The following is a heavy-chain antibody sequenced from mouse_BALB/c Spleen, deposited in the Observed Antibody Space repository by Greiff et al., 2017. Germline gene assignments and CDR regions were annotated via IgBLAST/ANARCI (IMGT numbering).Heavy chain of an antibody. CDR2: ISSGSSTI. CDR3: ARSYGNYGVLFAY. V-gene: IGHV5-17*02. Sequence: EVMLVESGGGLVQPGGSRKLSCAASGFTFSSFGMHWVRQAPEKGLEWVAYISSGSSTIYYADTVKGRFTISRGNPKNTLFLQMTSLRSEDTAMYYCARSYGNYGVLFAYWGQGTLVTVSA. CDR1: GFTFSSFG. J-gene: IGHJ3*01. D-gene: IGHD2-10*02.